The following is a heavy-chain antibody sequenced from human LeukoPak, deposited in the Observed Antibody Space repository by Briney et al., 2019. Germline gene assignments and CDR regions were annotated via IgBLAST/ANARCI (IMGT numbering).Heavy chain of an antibody. J-gene: IGHJ5*02. CDR2: IKSKTDGGTT. Sequence: PGGSLRLSCAASGFTFSNAWMSWVRQAPGKGLEWVDRIKSKTDGGTTDYAAPVKGRFTISRDDSKNTLYLQMNSLKTEDTAVYYCTTDPFSSTLRLVLDPSIKYNWFDPWGQGTLVTVSS. V-gene: IGHV3-15*01. D-gene: IGHD6-19*01. CDR3: TTDPFSSTLRLVLDPSIKYNWFDP. CDR1: GFTFSNAW.